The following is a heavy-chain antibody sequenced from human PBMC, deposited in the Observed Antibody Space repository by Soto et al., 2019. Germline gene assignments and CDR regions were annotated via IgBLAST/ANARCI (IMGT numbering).Heavy chain of an antibody. CDR3: ERDHKHLVGATPVYYYYGMDV. D-gene: IGHD1-26*01. V-gene: IGHV1-46*01. CDR1: GYTFTSYY. CDR2: INPSGGST. Sequence: ASVKVSCKASGYTFTSYYMHWVRQAPGQGLEWMGIINPSGGSTSYAQKFQGRVTMTRDTSTSTVYMELSSLRSEDTAVYYCERDHKHLVGATPVYYYYGMDVWGLGTTVTVSS. J-gene: IGHJ6*02.